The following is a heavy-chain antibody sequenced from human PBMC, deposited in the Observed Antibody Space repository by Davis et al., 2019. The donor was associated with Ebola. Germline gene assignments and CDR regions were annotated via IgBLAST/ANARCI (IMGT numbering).Heavy chain of an antibody. CDR1: GGTFSSYA. CDR3: ARWDGGLDY. J-gene: IGHJ4*02. D-gene: IGHD3-16*01. CDR2: IIPVSGVP. Sequence: SVKVSCKASGGTFSSYAISWVRQAPGQGLDWMGGIIPVSGVPKYAQDFQGRVTITADESTSTAYMELSSLRSEDTAVYYCARWDGGLDYWGQGTLVTVSS. V-gene: IGHV1-69*13.